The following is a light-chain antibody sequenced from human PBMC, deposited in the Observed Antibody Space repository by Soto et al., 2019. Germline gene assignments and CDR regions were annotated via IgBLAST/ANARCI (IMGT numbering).Light chain of an antibody. CDR1: QSVPGNY. CDR2: GAS. V-gene: IGKV3-20*01. Sequence: PGERATLSCRASQSVPGNYLAWLQQKPGQAPRLLISGASSRATGIPDRFRGSESGTDFTLTISRLEPEDFAVYYCQQYTSPPWTLGQGTKVETK. CDR3: QQYTSPPWT. J-gene: IGKJ1*01.